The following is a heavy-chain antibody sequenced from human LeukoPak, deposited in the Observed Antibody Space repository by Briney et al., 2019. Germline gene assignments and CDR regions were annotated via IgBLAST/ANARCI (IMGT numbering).Heavy chain of an antibody. Sequence: PGGSLRLSCAASGFTFSNYWMHWVRHVPGKGLVWVSRINPGGSSTTYADSVRGRFTISRDNAKNTLYLQMDSLRAEDTGVYYCARRNQAEDYWGQGTLVTVSS. J-gene: IGHJ4*02. CDR1: GFTFSNYW. D-gene: IGHD1-14*01. CDR2: INPGGSST. CDR3: ARRNQAEDY. V-gene: IGHV3-74*01.